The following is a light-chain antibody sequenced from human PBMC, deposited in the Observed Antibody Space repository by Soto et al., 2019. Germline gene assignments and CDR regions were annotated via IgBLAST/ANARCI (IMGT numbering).Light chain of an antibody. V-gene: IGKV3-15*01. CDR3: QQYNDWRT. CDR1: QSVSSN. Sequence: EIVMTQSPATLSVSPGERATLSCRASQSVSSNLAWYQQKPGQAPRLLMYGASTRATGIPVRFSGSGSGTEFTLTISSLQSEDFAVYYCQQYNDWRTFGQGTKV. J-gene: IGKJ1*01. CDR2: GAS.